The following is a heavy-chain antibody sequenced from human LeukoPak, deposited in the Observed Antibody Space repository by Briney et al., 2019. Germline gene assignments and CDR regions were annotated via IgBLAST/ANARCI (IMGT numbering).Heavy chain of an antibody. J-gene: IGHJ4*02. V-gene: IGHV3-7*01. Sequence: PGGSLRLSCAASGFTFSSYWMSWVRQAPGKGLEWVANIKQGGSEKYYVDSVKGRFTISRDNAKNSLYLQMNSLRAEDTAVYYCARAIDSSGYPIDYWGQGTLVTVSA. CDR1: GFTFSSYW. CDR2: IKQGGSEK. D-gene: IGHD3-22*01. CDR3: ARAIDSSGYPIDY.